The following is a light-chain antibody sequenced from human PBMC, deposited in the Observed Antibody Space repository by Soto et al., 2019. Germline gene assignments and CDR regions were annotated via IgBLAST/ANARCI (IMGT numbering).Light chain of an antibody. CDR2: DAS. CDR1: QSVSSY. V-gene: IGKV3-11*01. J-gene: IGKJ4*01. Sequence: EIVLTQSPATLSLSPGERATLSCRASQSVSSYLAWYQQKPGQAPRLLIYDASNRATGFPARFSGSGSGTDFTLTISSRQPEDFAVYYCQQHSDWRPTFGGGTKVEIK. CDR3: QQHSDWRPT.